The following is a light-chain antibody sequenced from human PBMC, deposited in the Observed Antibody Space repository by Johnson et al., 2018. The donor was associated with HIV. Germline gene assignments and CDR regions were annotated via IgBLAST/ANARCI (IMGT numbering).Light chain of an antibody. CDR2: DNN. CDR3: GTWDSSLSAEV. Sequence: TQPPSVSAAPGQKVAISCSGSSSNIGNNYVSWYQQVPGTAPKLLIYDNNRRPSGIPDRFSGSKSGSLATLGITGLQTGDEADYYCGTWDSSLSAEVFGTGTKVTVL. V-gene: IGLV1-51*01. J-gene: IGLJ1*01. CDR1: SSNIGNNY.